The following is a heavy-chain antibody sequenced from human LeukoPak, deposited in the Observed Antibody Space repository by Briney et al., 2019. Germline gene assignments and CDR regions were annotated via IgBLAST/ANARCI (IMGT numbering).Heavy chain of an antibody. CDR2: FDPEKGET. CDR1: GYTLTELS. D-gene: IGHD3-10*01. Sequence: ASVKVSCKVSGYTLTELSMHWVRQAPGKGFEWMGRFDPEKGETIYAQKFQGRVTMTEDTSTDTAYMELSSLRSEDTAVYYCAREGRGAKDPFDYWGQGTLVTVSP. V-gene: IGHV1-24*01. CDR3: AREGRGAKDPFDY. J-gene: IGHJ4*02.